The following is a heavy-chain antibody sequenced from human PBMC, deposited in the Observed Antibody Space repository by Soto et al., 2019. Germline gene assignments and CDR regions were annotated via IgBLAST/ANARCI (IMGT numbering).Heavy chain of an antibody. CDR3: TTSDTYYYDSSGYYYDY. CDR2: IKSKTDGGTT. CDR1: GFTFSNAL. D-gene: IGHD3-22*01. V-gene: IGHV3-15*01. Sequence: PGGSLRLSCAASGFTFSNALMSWVRQAPGKGLEWVGRIKSKTDGGTTDYAAPVKGRFTISRDDSKNTLYLQMNSLKTEDTAVYYCTTSDTYYYDSSGYYYDYWGQGTLVTVSS. J-gene: IGHJ4*02.